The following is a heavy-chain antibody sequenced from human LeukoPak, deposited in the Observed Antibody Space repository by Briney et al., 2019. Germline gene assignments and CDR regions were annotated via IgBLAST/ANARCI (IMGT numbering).Heavy chain of an antibody. J-gene: IGHJ6*03. V-gene: IGHV4-31*03. CDR1: GGSISSGGYY. CDR2: IYYSGST. CDR3: ARSYCSSTSCSPYYYYYMDV. Sequence: SATLSLTCTVSGGSISSGGYYWSWIRQHPGKGLEWIGYIYYSGSTYYNPSLKSRVTISVDTSKNKFSLKLSSVTAADTAVYYCARSYCSSTSCSPYYYYYMDVWGKGTTVTVSS. D-gene: IGHD2-2*01.